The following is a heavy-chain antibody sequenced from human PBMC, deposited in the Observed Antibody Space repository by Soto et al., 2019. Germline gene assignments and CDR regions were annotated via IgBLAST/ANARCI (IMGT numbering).Heavy chain of an antibody. CDR1: GFTFSVCW. J-gene: IGHJ5*02. CDR2: ISYDGTTT. CDR3: TRGPRADSPGTGSX. Sequence: GGSLRVSCVVSGFTFSVCWMHWVRQVPGQGPFWVSRISYDGTTTNYAYSVRVRFTISIDNSKNSLYLQMNNLKPDGTAIYYWTRGPRADSPGTGSXWGQGTPVTVSX. D-gene: IGHD1-26*01. V-gene: IGHV3-74*01.